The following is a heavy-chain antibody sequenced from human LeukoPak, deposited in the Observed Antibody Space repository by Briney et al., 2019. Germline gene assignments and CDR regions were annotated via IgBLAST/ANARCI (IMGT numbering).Heavy chain of an antibody. CDR1: GFTVSSNY. V-gene: IGHV3-11*04. Sequence: PGGSLRLSCAASGFTVSSNYMSWIRQAPGKGLEWVSYISSSGSTIYYADSVKGRFTISRDNAKNSLYLQMNSLRAEDTAVYYCARTAGYYYMDVWGKGTTVTVSS. CDR3: ARTAGYYYMDV. J-gene: IGHJ6*03. CDR2: ISSSGSTI. D-gene: IGHD2-21*02.